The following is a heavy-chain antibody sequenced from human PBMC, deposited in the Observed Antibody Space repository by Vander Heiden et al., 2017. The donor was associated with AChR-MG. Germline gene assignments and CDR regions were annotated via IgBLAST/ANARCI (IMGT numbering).Heavy chain of an antibody. CDR1: GGSFSGYY. V-gene: IGHV4-34*01. Sequence: QVQLQQWGAGLLKPSETLSLTCAVYGGSFSGYYWSWIRQPPGKVLEWIGEINHSGSTNYNPSLKSRVTISVDTSKNQFSLKLSSVTAADTAVYYCALTSSGFWKLGAFDPWGQGTLVTVSS. CDR3: ALTSSGFWKLGAFDP. D-gene: IGHD3-3*01. J-gene: IGHJ5*02. CDR2: INHSGST.